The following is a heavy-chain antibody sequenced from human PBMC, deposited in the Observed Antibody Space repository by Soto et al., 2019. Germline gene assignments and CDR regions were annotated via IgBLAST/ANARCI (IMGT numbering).Heavy chain of an antibody. V-gene: IGHV5-10-1*01. CDR2: IDPSDSYT. CDR1: GYSFTSYW. CDR3: ARGGIAVAGTLLRKYYGMDV. Sequence: PGESLKISCNGSGYSFTSYWISWVRQMPGKGLEWMGRIDPSDSYTNYSPSFQGHVTISADKSIRTAYLQWSSLKASDTAMYYCARGGIAVAGTLLRKYYGMDVWGQGTTVTVS. D-gene: IGHD6-19*01. J-gene: IGHJ6*02.